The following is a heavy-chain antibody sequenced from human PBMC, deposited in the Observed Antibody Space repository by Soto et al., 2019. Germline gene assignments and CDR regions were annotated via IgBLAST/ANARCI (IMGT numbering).Heavy chain of an antibody. Sequence: PSXTLSLTCTVSGGSMSSYYWSWIRQPPVNGLEWIVYIYYSGSTNYNPSLKSRVTISVDTSKNQFSLKLSSVTAADTAVYYCARVETYGDYGWWFDPWGQGTLVTVSS. CDR2: IYYSGST. D-gene: IGHD4-17*01. CDR1: GGSMSSYY. V-gene: IGHV4-59*01. J-gene: IGHJ5*02. CDR3: ARVETYGDYGWWFDP.